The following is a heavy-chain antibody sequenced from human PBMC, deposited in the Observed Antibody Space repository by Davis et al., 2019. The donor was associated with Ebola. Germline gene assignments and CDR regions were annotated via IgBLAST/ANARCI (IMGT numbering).Heavy chain of an antibody. J-gene: IGHJ4*02. CDR1: GFTFSSYW. V-gene: IGHV3-7*01. CDR3: ARGPGSYYLFYFDY. CDR2: IKQDGSEK. D-gene: IGHD1-26*01. Sequence: GESLKISCAASGFTFSSYWMSWVRQAPGKGLEWVANIKQDGSEKYYVDSVKGRFTISRDNAKNSLYLQMNSLRAEDTAVYYCARGPGSYYLFYFDYWGQGTLVTVSS.